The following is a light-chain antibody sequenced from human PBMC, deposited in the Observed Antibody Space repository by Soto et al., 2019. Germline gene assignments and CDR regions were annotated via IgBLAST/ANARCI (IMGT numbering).Light chain of an antibody. CDR3: CSYTGRSTHV. Sequence: QSVLTQPASVSGSPGQSITISCTGTSSDVGGYNFVSWYQQHPGKAPKLIIYDVSNRPSGVSYRFSGSKSGNTASLTISGLQAEDEADYYCCSYTGRSTHVFGPGNKLTVL. J-gene: IGLJ1*01. CDR2: DVS. V-gene: IGLV2-14*01. CDR1: SSDVGGYNF.